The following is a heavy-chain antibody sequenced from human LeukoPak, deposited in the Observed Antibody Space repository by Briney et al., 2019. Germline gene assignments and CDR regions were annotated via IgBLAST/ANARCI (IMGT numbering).Heavy chain of an antibody. Sequence: SETLSLTCTVSGGSISSYYWSWIRQPPGKGLEWIGYIYYSGTTNYNPSLKSRVTISVDTSKNQFSLKLSSVTAADTAVYYCARGRGRDGYNFDYWGQGTLVTVSS. CDR1: GGSISSYY. CDR3: ARGRGRDGYNFDY. CDR2: IYYSGTT. D-gene: IGHD1-26*01. J-gene: IGHJ4*02. V-gene: IGHV4-59*12.